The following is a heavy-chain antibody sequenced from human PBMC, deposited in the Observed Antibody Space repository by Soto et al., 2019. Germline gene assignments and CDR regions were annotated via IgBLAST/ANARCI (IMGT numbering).Heavy chain of an antibody. Sequence: QVQLVQSGAELKKPGASVNISCQASGFTFSDTLINWVRQGRGQRLEWMGWINPANGNTRYSESFQGRVTISSLSSASTAYVALSDLTSEDTAVYYCARDILSVGPRANHAFDVWGQGTMITASS. J-gene: IGHJ3*01. CDR2: INPANGNT. V-gene: IGHV1-3*01. D-gene: IGHD2-21*01. CDR3: ARDILSVGPRANHAFDV. CDR1: GFTFSDTL.